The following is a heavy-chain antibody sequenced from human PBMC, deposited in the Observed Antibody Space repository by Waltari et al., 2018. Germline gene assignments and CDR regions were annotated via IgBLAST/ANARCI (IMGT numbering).Heavy chain of an antibody. CDR1: GGSISTSY. CDR3: ARGYSGNYGRFDY. CDR2: IYYSGTT. Sequence: QVQLQESGPGLVKPSETLSLTCTVSGGSISTSYWSWIRQPPGKGLEWIGYIYYSGTTNYNPSLKSRVTISVDTSKNQFSLKLSSVTAADTAVYYCARGYSGNYGRFDYWGQGTLVTVSS. D-gene: IGHD5-12*01. J-gene: IGHJ4*02. V-gene: IGHV4-59*01.